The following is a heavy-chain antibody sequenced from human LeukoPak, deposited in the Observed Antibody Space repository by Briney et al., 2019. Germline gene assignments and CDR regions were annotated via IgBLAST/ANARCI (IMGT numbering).Heavy chain of an antibody. CDR3: AKGSGSGAAGTQDY. CDR1: GFTFSSYG. V-gene: IGHV3-30*02. D-gene: IGHD6-13*01. J-gene: IGHJ4*02. Sequence: PGGSLRLSCAASGFTFSSYGMHWVRQAPGKGLEWAAFIRYDGSNKYYADSVKGRFTISGDNSKNTLYLQMNSLRAEDTAVYYCAKGSGSGAAGTQDYWGQGTLVTVSS. CDR2: IRYDGSNK.